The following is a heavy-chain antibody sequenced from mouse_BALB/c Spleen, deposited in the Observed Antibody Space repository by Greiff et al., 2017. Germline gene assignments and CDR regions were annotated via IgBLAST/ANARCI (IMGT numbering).Heavy chain of an antibody. V-gene: IGHV1S135*01. D-gene: IGHD2-10*02. Sequence: SGPELVKPGASVKVSCKASGYAFTSYNMYWVKQSHGKSLEWIGYIDPYNGGTSYNQKFKGKATLTVDKSSSTAYMHLNSLTSEDSAVYYCARKKEYGNYGFAYWGQGTLVTVSA. CDR1: GYAFTSYN. J-gene: IGHJ3*01. CDR2: IDPYNGGT. CDR3: ARKKEYGNYGFAY.